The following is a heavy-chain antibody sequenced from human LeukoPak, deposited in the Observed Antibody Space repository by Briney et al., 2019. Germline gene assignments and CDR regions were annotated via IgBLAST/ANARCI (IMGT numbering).Heavy chain of an antibody. Sequence: SETLSLTCAVYGGSFSGYYWSGIRQPPGKGLEWIGEINHSGTTNYNPSLKSRVTTSVDTSKNQFSLKLSSVTAADTAVYYCARTNNVFYYFDYWGQGTRVTVSS. CDR3: ARTNNVFYYFDY. CDR1: GGSFSGYY. D-gene: IGHD1/OR15-1a*01. CDR2: INHSGTT. J-gene: IGHJ4*02. V-gene: IGHV4-34*01.